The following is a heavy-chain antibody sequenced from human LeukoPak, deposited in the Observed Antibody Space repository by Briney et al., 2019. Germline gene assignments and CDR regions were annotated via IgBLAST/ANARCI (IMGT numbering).Heavy chain of an antibody. Sequence: GGSLRLSCVISGFSVGRKYMSWVRQAPGKGLEWVSVIYDSGTTYYADAVKGRFTVSRDNPKSTLYLQMNSLRVEDTAVYYCAREVTDWGQGTLVSVSS. V-gene: IGHV3-53*01. D-gene: IGHD2-21*02. J-gene: IGHJ4*02. CDR3: AREVTD. CDR1: GFSVGRKY. CDR2: IYDSGTT.